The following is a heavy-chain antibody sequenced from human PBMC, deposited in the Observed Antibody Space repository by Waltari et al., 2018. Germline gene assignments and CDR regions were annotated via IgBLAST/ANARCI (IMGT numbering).Heavy chain of an antibody. V-gene: IGHV4-34*01. Sequence: QVQLQQLGAGLLKPADTLPPTCAVHGGSFSNYYWSWIRQPPGMGLEWIGEIHPSGTAYYNASLKSRVSISVDTSNNQFSLRLSSVTAADTAEYYCSRGGDADKAGGIWGQGTLVTVSS. CDR1: GGSFSNYY. CDR3: SRGGDADKAGGI. CDR2: IHPSGTA. J-gene: IGHJ4*02. D-gene: IGHD3-3*01.